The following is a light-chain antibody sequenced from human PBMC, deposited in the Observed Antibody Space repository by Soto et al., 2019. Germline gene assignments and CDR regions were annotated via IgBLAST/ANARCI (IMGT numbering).Light chain of an antibody. J-gene: IGKJ3*01. Sequence: DIVMTQSPDSLAVSLGERATINCKSSQSILYSSNNKNYLAWYQQKPGQPPKLLIYWASTRESGVPDRFSGTGSGTDFTLTISSLQAADVAVYYCQQYYSSPFTFCPGTKVDIK. CDR2: WAS. CDR1: QSILYSSNNKNY. CDR3: QQYYSSPFT. V-gene: IGKV4-1*01.